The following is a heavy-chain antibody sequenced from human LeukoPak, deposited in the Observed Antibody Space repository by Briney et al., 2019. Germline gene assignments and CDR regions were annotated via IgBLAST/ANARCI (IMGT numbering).Heavy chain of an antibody. D-gene: IGHD3-9*01. V-gene: IGHV1-24*01. CDR2: FDPEDGET. CDR3: ASGSGRRYFDWIPKGDYYYGMDV. CDR1: GYTLTELS. J-gene: IGHJ6*02. Sequence: ASVKVSCKVSGYTLTELSMHWVRQAPGKGLEWMGGFDPEDGETIYAQKFQGRVTMTEDTSTDTAHMELSSLRSEDTAVYYCASGSGRRYFDWIPKGDYYYGMDVWGQGTTVTVSS.